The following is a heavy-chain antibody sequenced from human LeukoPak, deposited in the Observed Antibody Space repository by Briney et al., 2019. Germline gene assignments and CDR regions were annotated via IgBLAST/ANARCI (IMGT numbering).Heavy chain of an antibody. CDR3: VRGSGSLGFDY. CDR1: GYTFTGYY. V-gene: IGHV1-2*02. D-gene: IGHD1-26*01. CDR2: INPNSGGT. Sequence: GGSVKVSCKASGYTFTGYYIHWARQAPGQGLEWMGWINPNSGGTNYAQKFQGRVTMTRDTSISTAYMELSRLRSDDTAVYYCVRGSGSLGFDYWSQGSLVTVS. J-gene: IGHJ4*02.